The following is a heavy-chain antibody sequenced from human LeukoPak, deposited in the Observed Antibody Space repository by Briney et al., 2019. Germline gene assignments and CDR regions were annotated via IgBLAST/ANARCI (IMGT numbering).Heavy chain of an antibody. J-gene: IGHJ4*02. CDR3: AKSASVAGWFYFDS. V-gene: IGHV3-23*01. D-gene: IGHD6-19*01. CDR1: GFTFSSYA. CDR2: IIGSGGNT. Sequence: PGGSLRLSCAASGFTFSSYAMNWVRQAPGKGLEWVSSIIGSGGNTYYADSVKGRFTISRDNSNTTLFLQMNSLRAEDTAVYYCAKSASVAGWFYFDSWGQGTLVTVSS.